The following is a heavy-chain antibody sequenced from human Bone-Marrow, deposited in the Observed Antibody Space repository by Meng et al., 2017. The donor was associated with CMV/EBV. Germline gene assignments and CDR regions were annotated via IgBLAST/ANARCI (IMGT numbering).Heavy chain of an antibody. CDR1: GFNLRGYY. D-gene: IGHD4/OR15-4a*01. Sequence: LCCAASGFNLRGYYMSWIRQAPGRGLEWVSYIDGSGSTIDYADSVRGRFTISRDNAKNSLYLQMSSLRAEDTAIYYCARTNYGLDYWGQGTLVTVSS. J-gene: IGHJ4*02. V-gene: IGHV3-11*01. CDR3: ARTNYGLDY. CDR2: IDGSGSTI.